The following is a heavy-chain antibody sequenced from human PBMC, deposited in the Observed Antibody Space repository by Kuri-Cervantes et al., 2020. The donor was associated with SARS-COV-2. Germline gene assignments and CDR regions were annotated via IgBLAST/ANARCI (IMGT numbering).Heavy chain of an antibody. D-gene: IGHD3-16*01. CDR1: GFTVTSDY. CDR2: IYSGGNT. J-gene: IGHJ2*01. CDR3: ARARLGDWYFDL. Sequence: GGSLRLSCAASGFTVTSDYMTWVRQAPGKGLEWVSIIYSGGNTYYGDSVKGRFTMSRDTSKSTVYLQMDSLRVDDTAVYYCARARLGDWYFDLWGRGTMVTVSS. V-gene: IGHV3-66*01.